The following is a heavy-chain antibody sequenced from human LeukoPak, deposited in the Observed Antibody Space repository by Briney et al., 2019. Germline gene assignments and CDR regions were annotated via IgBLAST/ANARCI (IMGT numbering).Heavy chain of an antibody. CDR2: ISYDGSNK. Sequence: QTGGSLRLSCAASGFTFSSYAMHWVRQAPGKGLEWVAIISYDGSNKYYADSVKGRFTISRDNSKNTLYLQMNSLRVEDTAVYYCAKATTMTQRGYFDYWGQGTLVTVSS. CDR3: AKATTMTQRGYFDY. D-gene: IGHD4-17*01. J-gene: IGHJ4*02. V-gene: IGHV3-30*04. CDR1: GFTFSSYA.